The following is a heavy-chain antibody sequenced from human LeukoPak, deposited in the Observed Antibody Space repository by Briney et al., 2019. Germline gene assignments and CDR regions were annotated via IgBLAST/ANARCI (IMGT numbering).Heavy chain of an antibody. Sequence: GGSLRLSCAASGFTLNNYWMHWVRQAPGKGLVWASRISGDEIWTSYADSVKGRFIISRDNAKNTLYLQMNSLRTEDTAVYYCAREYNGGPKQTDAFDIWGQGTMVTVSS. CDR3: AREYNGGPKQTDAFDI. D-gene: IGHD2-8*01. CDR1: GFTLNNYW. J-gene: IGHJ3*02. V-gene: IGHV3-74*01. CDR2: ISGDEIWT.